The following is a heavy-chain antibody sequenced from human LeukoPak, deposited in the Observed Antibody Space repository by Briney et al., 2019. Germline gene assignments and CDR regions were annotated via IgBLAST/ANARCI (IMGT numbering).Heavy chain of an antibody. D-gene: IGHD1-26*01. J-gene: IGHJ4*02. CDR2: IYYSGST. CDR3: ARYSGSYYGFDY. CDR1: GGSFSGYY. Sequence: SETLSLTCAVYGGSFSGYYWSWIRQPPGKGLEWIGYIYYSGSTNYNPSLKSRVTISVDTSKNQFSLKLSSVTAADTAVYYCARYSGSYYGFDYWGQGTLVTVSS. V-gene: IGHV4-59*01.